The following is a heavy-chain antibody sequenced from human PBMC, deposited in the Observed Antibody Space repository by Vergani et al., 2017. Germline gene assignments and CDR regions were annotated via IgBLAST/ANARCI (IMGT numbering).Heavy chain of an antibody. CDR3: ARDSRYCSSTSCYVGRDWFDP. CDR1: GYSFSSYD. Sequence: QVQLVQSGAEVKKPGASVKVSCRASGYSFSSYDISWVRQATGQGLEWMGWMNPNSGTTGYAQKFQGRVTMTRNTSINTAYMELSRLSFEDAAVYYCARDSRYCSSTSCYVGRDWFDPWGQGTLVTVSS. J-gene: IGHJ5*02. D-gene: IGHD2-2*01. V-gene: IGHV1-8*01. CDR2: MNPNSGTT.